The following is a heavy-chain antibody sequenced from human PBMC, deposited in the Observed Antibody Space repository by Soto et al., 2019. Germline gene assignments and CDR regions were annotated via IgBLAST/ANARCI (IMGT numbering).Heavy chain of an antibody. CDR3: ARVRRSNYFGNWFDP. CDR2: IYYSGST. D-gene: IGHD4-4*01. V-gene: IGHV4-30-4*01. J-gene: IGHJ5*02. Sequence: ASETLSLTCTVSGGSISSGDYYWSWIRQPPGKGLEWIGYIYYSGSTYYNPSLKSRVTISVDTSKNQLSLKLSSVTAADTAVYYCARVRRSNYFGNWFDPWGQGTLVTISS. CDR1: GGSISSGDYY.